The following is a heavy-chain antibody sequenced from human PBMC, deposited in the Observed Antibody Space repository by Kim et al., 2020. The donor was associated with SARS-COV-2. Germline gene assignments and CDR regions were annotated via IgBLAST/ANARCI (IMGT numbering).Heavy chain of an antibody. CDR2: IWYDGSNK. CDR1: GFTFSSYG. V-gene: IGHV3-33*01. D-gene: IGHD6-13*01. J-gene: IGHJ4*02. Sequence: GGSLRLSCAASGFTFSSYGMHWVRQAPGKGLEWVAVIWYDGSNKYYADSVKGRFTISRDNSKNTLYLQMNSLRAEDTAVYYCARGALYQQLVPEDYWGQGTLVTVSS. CDR3: ARGALYQQLVPEDY.